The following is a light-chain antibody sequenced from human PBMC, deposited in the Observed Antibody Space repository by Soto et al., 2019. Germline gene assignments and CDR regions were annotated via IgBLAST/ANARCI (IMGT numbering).Light chain of an antibody. J-gene: IGLJ2*01. V-gene: IGLV3-21*02. CDR3: QVWHSTSVRV. Sequence: SYELTQPPSVSVAPGQTARITCAGNNIGAKVVHWYQQKKPGQAPVLVVFDDRARPSAIPERFSGSNSGNTTTLTISRVEAGDEADYYCQVWHSTSVRVFGGGTKLTVL. CDR2: DDR. CDR1: NIGAKV.